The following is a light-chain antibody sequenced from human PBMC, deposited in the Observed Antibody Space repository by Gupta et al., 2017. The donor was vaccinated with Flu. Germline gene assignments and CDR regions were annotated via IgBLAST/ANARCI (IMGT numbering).Light chain of an antibody. CDR2: AVS. J-gene: IGLJ3*02. V-gene: IGLV2-8*01. CDR1: ISDIRGYNY. Sequence: VTISSVSSISDIRGYNYVSWYQHHPGKAPKLIMYAVSDRPSGVPARFSGSKSGNTASLTITGLQAEDEADYFCSLCAGNNNLWLFGGGTKLTVL. CDR3: SLCAGNNNLWL.